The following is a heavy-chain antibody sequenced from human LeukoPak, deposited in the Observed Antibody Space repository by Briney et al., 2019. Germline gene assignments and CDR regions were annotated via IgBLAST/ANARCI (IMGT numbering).Heavy chain of an antibody. CDR2: ISSSSSYI. Sequence: GGSLRLSCAASGFTFSSYSMTWVRQAPGKGLEWVSSISSSSSYIYYADSVKGRFTISRDNAKNSLYLQMNSLRAEDTAVYYCARESPGARLELRWRQLTYFDYWGQGTLVTVSS. CDR3: ARESPGARLELRWRQLTYFDY. J-gene: IGHJ4*02. D-gene: IGHD1-7*01. CDR1: GFTFSSYS. V-gene: IGHV3-21*01.